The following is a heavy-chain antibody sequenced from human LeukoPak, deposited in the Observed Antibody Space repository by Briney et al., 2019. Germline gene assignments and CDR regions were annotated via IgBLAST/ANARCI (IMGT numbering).Heavy chain of an antibody. Sequence: PGRSLGLSCAASGFTFSSYAMHWVRQAPGKGLKWVAVISYDGSNKYYADSVKGRFTISRDNSKNTMYLQMNSLRAEDTAVYYCARDVGDYDEGDYFDYWGQGTLVTVSS. V-gene: IGHV3-30-3*01. D-gene: IGHD4-17*01. CDR2: ISYDGSNK. J-gene: IGHJ4*02. CDR1: GFTFSSYA. CDR3: ARDVGDYDEGDYFDY.